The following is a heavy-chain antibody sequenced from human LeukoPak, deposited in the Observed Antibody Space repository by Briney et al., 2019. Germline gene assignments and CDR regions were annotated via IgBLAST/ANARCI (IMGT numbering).Heavy chain of an antibody. D-gene: IGHD6-13*01. CDR1: GGSISSYY. Sequence: SETLSLTCTVSGGSISSYYWSWIRQPPGKGLEWIGYIYYSGSTNYNPSLKSRVTISVDTSKNQFSLKLSSVTAADTAVYYCARAPYSSSWLDYWGQGTLVTVSS. J-gene: IGHJ4*02. CDR2: IYYSGST. V-gene: IGHV4-59*01. CDR3: ARAPYSSSWLDY.